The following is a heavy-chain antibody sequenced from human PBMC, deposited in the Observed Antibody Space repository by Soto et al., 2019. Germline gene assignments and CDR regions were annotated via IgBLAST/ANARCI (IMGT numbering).Heavy chain of an antibody. CDR2: IYYSGST. V-gene: IGHV4-31*03. CDR3: AREPMYGPGSYCDY. CDR1: GGSISRGGYY. D-gene: IGHD3-10*01. Sequence: QVQLQESGPGLVKPSQTLSLTCTVSGGSISRGGYYWSWTRQHPGKGLEWIGYIYYSGSTYYNPSLKSRVTISVDTSKNQFSLKLSSVTAADTAVYYCAREPMYGPGSYCDYWGQGTLVTVSS. J-gene: IGHJ4*02.